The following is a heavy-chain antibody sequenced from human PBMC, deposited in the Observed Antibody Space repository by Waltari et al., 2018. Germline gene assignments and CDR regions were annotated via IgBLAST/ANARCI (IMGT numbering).Heavy chain of an antibody. D-gene: IGHD7-27*01. Sequence: EVQLLESGGGLVQPGGSLRLSCAASGFTFRSYAMSWVRQAPGKGLEWVAVIYGGGSTYYADSVKGRFTISRDNSKNTLYLQMNSLRAEDTAVYYCAKDPLGQLDYWGQGTLVTVSS. J-gene: IGHJ4*02. CDR3: AKDPLGQLDY. V-gene: IGHV3-23*03. CDR1: GFTFRSYA. CDR2: IYGGGST.